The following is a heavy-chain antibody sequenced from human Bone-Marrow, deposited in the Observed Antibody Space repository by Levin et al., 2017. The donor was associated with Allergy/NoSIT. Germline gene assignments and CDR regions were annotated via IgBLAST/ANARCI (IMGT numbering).Heavy chain of an antibody. D-gene: IGHD1-26*01. CDR3: ASVGQYYRGMDV. Sequence: GESLKISCKGSGYTFTKYWISWVRQMPGKGLEWMGRIDPSDSYTKYSPSFQGHVTISADKSISTAYVQWSSLKASDSAMYYCASVGQYYRGMDVWGQGTTVTVSS. CDR1: GYTFTKYW. CDR2: IDPSDSYT. V-gene: IGHV5-10-1*01. J-gene: IGHJ6*02.